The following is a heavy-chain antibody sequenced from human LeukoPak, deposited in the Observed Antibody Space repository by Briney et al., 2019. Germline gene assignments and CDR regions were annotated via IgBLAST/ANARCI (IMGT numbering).Heavy chain of an antibody. CDR1: GYTLTELS. Sequence: ASVKVSCKVSGYTLTELSMHWVRQAPGKGLEWMGGFDPEDGETIYAQKFQGRVTMTEDTSTDTAYMELSSLRSEDTAVYYCATVTWLRRLWYFDYWGQGTLVTVSS. D-gene: IGHD3-22*01. CDR2: FDPEDGET. V-gene: IGHV1-24*01. CDR3: ATVTWLRRLWYFDY. J-gene: IGHJ4*02.